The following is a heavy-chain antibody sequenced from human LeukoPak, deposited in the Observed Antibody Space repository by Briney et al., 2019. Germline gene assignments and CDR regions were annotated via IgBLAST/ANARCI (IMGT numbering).Heavy chain of an antibody. D-gene: IGHD1-26*01. Sequence: GGSLRLSCAASEFTFSSYELNRVRQAPGKGLEWVAYISGSGSTVYYADSVRGRFTISRDNAKNSLYLQMNNLRAEDTAVYYCARLSGSAAFDYWGQGTLVTVSS. J-gene: IGHJ4*02. V-gene: IGHV3-48*03. CDR3: ARLSGSAAFDY. CDR2: ISGSGSTV. CDR1: EFTFSSYE.